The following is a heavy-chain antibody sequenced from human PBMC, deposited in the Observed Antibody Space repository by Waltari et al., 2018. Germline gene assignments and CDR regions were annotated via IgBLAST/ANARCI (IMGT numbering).Heavy chain of an antibody. CDR1: GYTFTVYY. Sequence: QVQLVQSGAEVKKPGASVKVSCTASGYTFTVYYMHWVRQAPGQGLEWMGWINPNSGGTNYAQKFQGRVTMTRDTSISTAYMELSRLRSDDTAVYYCARDPGGGFNEFDYWGQGTLVTVSS. CDR3: ARDPGGGFNEFDY. J-gene: IGHJ4*02. V-gene: IGHV1-2*02. D-gene: IGHD3-16*01. CDR2: INPNSGGT.